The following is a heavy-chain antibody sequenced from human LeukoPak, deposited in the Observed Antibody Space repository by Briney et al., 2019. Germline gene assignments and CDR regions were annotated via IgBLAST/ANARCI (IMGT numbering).Heavy chain of an antibody. CDR1: GYTFTSYG. D-gene: IGHD3-3*01. Sequence: ASVKVSCKASGYTFTSYGISWVRQAPGQGLEWMGWMNPNSGNTGYAQKFQGRVTMTRNTSISTAYMELSSLRSEDTAVYYCARGRDFEVGWFDPWGQGTLVTVSS. J-gene: IGHJ5*02. V-gene: IGHV1-8*02. CDR3: ARGRDFEVGWFDP. CDR2: MNPNSGNT.